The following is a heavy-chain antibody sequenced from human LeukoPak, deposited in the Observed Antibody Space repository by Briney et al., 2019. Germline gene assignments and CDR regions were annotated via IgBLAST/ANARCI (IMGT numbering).Heavy chain of an antibody. CDR3: AREQATSGGGLDS. V-gene: IGHV3-53*01. J-gene: IGHJ4*02. D-gene: IGHD3-16*01. CDR1: GFTVSGIH. CDR2: IYTGGTT. Sequence: GGSLRLSCSASGFTVSGIHMSLVRQAPGKGLEWVSAIYTGGTTYYSDSVEGRFTISRDKSKNTLYLQMDSLRVEDTAVYYCAREQATSGGGLDSWGQGTLVTVSS.